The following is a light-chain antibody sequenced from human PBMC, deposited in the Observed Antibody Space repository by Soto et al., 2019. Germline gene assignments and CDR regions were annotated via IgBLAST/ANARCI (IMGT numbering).Light chain of an antibody. V-gene: IGKV3-20*01. CDR3: QQHGSSPYT. Sequence: VLTQSPGTLALSPGERATLSCRASQGVSSSDLAWYQHKPGQAPRRLIYSTSSRAPGIPDRFGGSGSGTDFTLSISRLEPEDFAVYYCQQHGSSPYTFGQGTKLEIK. CDR2: STS. J-gene: IGKJ2*01. CDR1: QGVSSSD.